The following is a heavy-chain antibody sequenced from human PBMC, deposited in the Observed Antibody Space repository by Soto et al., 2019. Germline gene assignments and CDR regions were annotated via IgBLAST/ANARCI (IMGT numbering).Heavy chain of an antibody. Sequence: EVQLVESGGGLIQPGGSLRLSCAASGFTVSSNYMSWVRQAPGKGLEWVSVIYSGGSTYYADSVKGRFTISRDNSKNTLYLQMNSLRAEDTAVYYCGRDKNLVPAARGGYYYYYGMDVWGQGTTVTVSS. CDR2: IYSGGST. D-gene: IGHD2-2*01. V-gene: IGHV3-53*01. CDR3: GRDKNLVPAARGGYYYYYGMDV. CDR1: GFTVSSNY. J-gene: IGHJ6*02.